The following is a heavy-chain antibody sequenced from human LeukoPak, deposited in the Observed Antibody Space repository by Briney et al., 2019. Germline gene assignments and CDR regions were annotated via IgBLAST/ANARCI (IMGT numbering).Heavy chain of an antibody. CDR3: ARTAVDQDYFDY. D-gene: IGHD6-19*01. Sequence: ASVKVSCKASGGTFSSYAISWVRQAPGQGLEWMGWINPNSGGTNYAQKFQGRVTMTRDTSISTAYMELSRLRSDDTAVYYCARTAVDQDYFDYWGQGTLVTVSS. J-gene: IGHJ4*02. V-gene: IGHV1-2*02. CDR2: INPNSGGT. CDR1: GGTFSSYA.